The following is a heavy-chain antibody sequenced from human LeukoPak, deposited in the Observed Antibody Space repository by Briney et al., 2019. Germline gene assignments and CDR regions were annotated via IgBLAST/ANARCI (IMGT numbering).Heavy chain of an antibody. V-gene: IGHV4-39*07. D-gene: IGHD5-24*01. Sequence: PSETLSLTCTVSGGSISSSSYYWGWIRQPPGKGLEWIGSIYYSGSTYYNPSLKSRVTISVDTSKNQFSLKLSSGTAADTAVYSCARDILEGDAFDIWGQGTMVTVSS. J-gene: IGHJ3*02. CDR3: ARDILEGDAFDI. CDR2: IYYSGST. CDR1: GGSISSSSYY.